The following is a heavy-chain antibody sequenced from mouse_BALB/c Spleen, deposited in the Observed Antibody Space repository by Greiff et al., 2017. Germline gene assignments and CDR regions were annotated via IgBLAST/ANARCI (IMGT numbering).Heavy chain of an antibody. D-gene: IGHD1-1*01. J-gene: IGHJ1*01. CDR3: ARGYYGSRYFDV. CDR2: IDPANGNT. Sequence: EVQLHQSGAELVKPGASVKLSCTASGFNIKDTYMHWVKQRPEQGLEWIGRIDPANGNTKYDPKFQGKATITADTSSNTAYLQLSSLTSEDTAVYYCARGYYGSRYFDVWGAGTTVTVSS. CDR1: GFNIKDTY. V-gene: IGHV14-3*02.